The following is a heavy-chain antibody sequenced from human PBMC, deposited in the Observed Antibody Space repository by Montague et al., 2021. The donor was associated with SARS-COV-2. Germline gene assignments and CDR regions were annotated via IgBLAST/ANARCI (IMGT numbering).Heavy chain of an antibody. J-gene: IGHJ3*02. Sequence: SETLSLTCTVSGDSISSYYWSWIRQPPGKGLEWVGYISYSGSTYYNPSLKSRVSVSVDTSKNQFSLKLSSVTAADTAVYYCARTIACRGDCVNRAASDIWGQGTMVTVAS. CDR3: ARTIACRGDCVNRAASDI. D-gene: IGHD2-21*02. V-gene: IGHV4-59*13. CDR1: GDSISSYY. CDR2: ISYSGST.